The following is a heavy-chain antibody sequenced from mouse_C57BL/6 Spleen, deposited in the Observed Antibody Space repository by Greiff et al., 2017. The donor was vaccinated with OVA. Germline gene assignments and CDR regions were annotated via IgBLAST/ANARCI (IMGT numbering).Heavy chain of an antibody. V-gene: IGHV1-76*01. J-gene: IGHJ2*01. CDR3: ARALYYYGSSLDYFDY. CDR1: GYTFTDYY. CDR2: IYPGSGNT. Sequence: QVQLQQSGAELVRPGASVKLSCKASGYTFTDYYINWVKQRPGQGLEWIARIYPGSGNTYYNEKFKGKATLTAEKSSSTAYMQLSSLTSEDSAVYFCARALYYYGSSLDYFDYWGQGTTLTVSS. D-gene: IGHD1-1*01.